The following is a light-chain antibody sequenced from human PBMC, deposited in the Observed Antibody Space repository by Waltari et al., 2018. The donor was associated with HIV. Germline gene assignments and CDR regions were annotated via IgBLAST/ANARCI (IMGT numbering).Light chain of an antibody. CDR3: ACWDRSGDYIL. J-gene: IGLJ2*01. CDR2: GKN. Sequence: SSELTQDPAVSVALGQTVKIACLGDSLRKYSACWYRLRPGQAPQLLVYGKNSRPSGIPDRFSASSSGNRAFLTITGARAEDEADYYCACWDRSGDYILFGGGTSLTGL. CDR1: SLRKYS. V-gene: IGLV3-19*01.